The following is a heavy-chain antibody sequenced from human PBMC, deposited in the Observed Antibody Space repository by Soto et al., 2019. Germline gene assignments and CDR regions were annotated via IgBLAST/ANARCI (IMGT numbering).Heavy chain of an antibody. CDR1: GYSFAGYW. CDR3: ASLHCSGGSCYHYYFDY. J-gene: IGHJ4*02. Sequence: GESLKISCKGSGYSFAGYWIGWVLQIPWKGLEWMGIIYPADSDTRYSPSFQGQVTISADKSISTAYLQWSSLKASDTATYFCASLHCSGGSCYHYYFDYWGQGTLVTVSS. V-gene: IGHV5-51*01. CDR2: IYPADSDT. D-gene: IGHD2-15*01.